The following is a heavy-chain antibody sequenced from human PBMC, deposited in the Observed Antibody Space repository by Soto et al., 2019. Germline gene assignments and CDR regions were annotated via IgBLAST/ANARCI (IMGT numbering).Heavy chain of an antibody. D-gene: IGHD5-18*01. J-gene: IGHJ3*02. CDR1: GDRISNNTAA. Sequence: TLSHTCAISGDRISNNTAACNSIQTSPSRGLEWLGRTYYRSKWYNEYAVSVNSRITINPDASKNQFSLQLNSVTPEDTAVYYCEREGRGYTSLIRKVFDIWGQGTMVTVSS. CDR2: TYYRSKWYN. V-gene: IGHV6-1*01. CDR3: EREGRGYTSLIRKVFDI.